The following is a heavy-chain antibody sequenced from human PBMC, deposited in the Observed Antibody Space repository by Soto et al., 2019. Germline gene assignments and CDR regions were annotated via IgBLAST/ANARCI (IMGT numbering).Heavy chain of an antibody. V-gene: IGHV3-30*03. CDR2: ILYDGSKK. D-gene: IGHD3-16*01. CDR3: VRDLALMADY. J-gene: IGHJ4*02. CDR1: GFNLNTYG. Sequence: SLRLSCVASGFNLNTYGIYWVRQAPGKGLQWVAQILYDGSKKHYADSVKGRFTITRDNSKNTVYLQMDSLRVDDTAMYYCVRDLALMADYWSQGTLVTVSS.